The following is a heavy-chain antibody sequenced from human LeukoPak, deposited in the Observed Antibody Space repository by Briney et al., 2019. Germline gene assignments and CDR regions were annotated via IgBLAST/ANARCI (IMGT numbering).Heavy chain of an antibody. V-gene: IGHV3-66*01. CDR2: IYSGGST. D-gene: IGHD5-18*01. CDR3: ARDGIGGYSYGQDYFDY. CDR1: GSTVSSNY. J-gene: IGHJ4*02. Sequence: GGSLRLSCAASGSTVSSNYMSWVRQAPGKGLEWVSVIYSGGSTYYADSVKGRFTISRDDSKNTLYLQMNSLRAEDTAVYYCARDGIGGYSYGQDYFDYWGQGTLVTVSS.